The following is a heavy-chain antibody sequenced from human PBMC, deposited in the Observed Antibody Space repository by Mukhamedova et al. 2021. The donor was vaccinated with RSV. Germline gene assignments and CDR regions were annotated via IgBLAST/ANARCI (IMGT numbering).Heavy chain of an antibody. CDR2: IYYSGST. J-gene: IGHJ3*02. Sequence: GSYYWSWIRQPPGKGLEWIGYIYYSGSTNYNPSLKSRVTISVDTSKNQFSLKLSSVTAADTAVYYCARVNRGVGAFDIWGQGTMVT. V-gene: IGHV4-61*01. CDR3: ARVNRGVGAFDI. CDR1: GSYY. D-gene: IGHD2/OR15-2a*01.